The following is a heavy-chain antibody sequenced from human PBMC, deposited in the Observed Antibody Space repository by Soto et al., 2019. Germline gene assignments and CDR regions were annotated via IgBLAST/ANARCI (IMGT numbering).Heavy chain of an antibody. Sequence: QVQLQESGPGLVKPSETLSLTCTVSGGSISSYYWSWIRQPPGKGLEWIGYIYYSGSTNYNPSLKRRVTMSVDTSKNQFSLKLSSVTVADTAVYYCARHVVPAANYFAYWGQGTLVTVSS. CDR2: IYYSGST. V-gene: IGHV4-59*08. J-gene: IGHJ4*02. CDR1: GGSISSYY. CDR3: ARHVVPAANYFAY. D-gene: IGHD2-2*01.